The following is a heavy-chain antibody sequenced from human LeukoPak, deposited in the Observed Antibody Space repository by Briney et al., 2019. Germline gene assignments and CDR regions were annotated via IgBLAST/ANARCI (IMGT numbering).Heavy chain of an antibody. V-gene: IGHV1-8*03. CDR1: GYTFTSYD. D-gene: IGHD5-24*01. CDR2: MNPNSGNT. CDR3: ARSWRWLQAGVVDY. Sequence: ASVKVSCKASGYTFTSYDINWVRQATGQGLEWMGWMNPNSGNTGYAQKFQGRVTITADKSTSTAYMELSRLRSEDTAVYYCARSWRWLQAGVVDYWGQGTLVTVSS. J-gene: IGHJ4*02.